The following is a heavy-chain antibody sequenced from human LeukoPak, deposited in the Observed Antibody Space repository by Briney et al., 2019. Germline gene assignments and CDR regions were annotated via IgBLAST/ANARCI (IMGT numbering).Heavy chain of an antibody. Sequence: GASVKVSCKASGYTFTNYGISWVRQAPGQGLEWMGIINPSGGSTSYAQKFQGRVTMTRDMSTSTVYMELSSLRSEDTAVYYCARAWDGYNSDDYWGQGTLVTVSS. V-gene: IGHV1-46*01. CDR3: ARAWDGYNSDDY. J-gene: IGHJ4*02. CDR2: INPSGGST. CDR1: GYTFTNYG. D-gene: IGHD5-24*01.